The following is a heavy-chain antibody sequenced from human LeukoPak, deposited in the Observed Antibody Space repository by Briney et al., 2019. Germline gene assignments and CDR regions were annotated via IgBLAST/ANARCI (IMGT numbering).Heavy chain of an antibody. CDR2: IYYSGST. CDR3: AAGDYYYFDY. Sequence: SETLSLTCTVSGGSISSSSYYWGWIRQPPGKGLEWIGSIYYSGSTYYNPSLKSRVTISVDTSKNQFSLKLSSVTAADTAVYYCAAGDYYYFDYWGQGTLVTVSS. CDR1: GGSISSSSYY. V-gene: IGHV4-39*07. J-gene: IGHJ4*02. D-gene: IGHD3-10*01.